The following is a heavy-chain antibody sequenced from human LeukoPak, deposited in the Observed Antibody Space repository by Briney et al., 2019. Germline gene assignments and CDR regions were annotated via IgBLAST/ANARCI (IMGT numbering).Heavy chain of an antibody. CDR3: TRQGATDY. CDR2: IRSKANSYAT. D-gene: IGHD1-26*01. CDR1: GCTFSGSA. Sequence: GGSLRLSCAASGCTFSGSAMHWVRKASGKGLEWVGRIRSKANSYATAYAASVKGRFTISRDDSKNTAYLQMNSLKTEDTAVYYCTRQGATDYWGQGTLVTVSS. V-gene: IGHV3-73*01. J-gene: IGHJ4*02.